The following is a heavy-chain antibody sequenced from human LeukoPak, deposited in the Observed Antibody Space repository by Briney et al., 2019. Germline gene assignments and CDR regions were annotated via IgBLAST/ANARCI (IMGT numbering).Heavy chain of an antibody. D-gene: IGHD5-24*01. Sequence: SETLSLTCTVSGGSISSYYWSWIRQPAGKGLERIGRIYTSGSTNYNPSLKSRVTISVDKSKNQFSLKLSSVTAADTAVYYCARDRLEYYFDYWGQGTLVTVSS. CDR2: IYTSGST. CDR1: GGSISSYY. J-gene: IGHJ4*02. V-gene: IGHV4-4*07. CDR3: ARDRLEYYFDY.